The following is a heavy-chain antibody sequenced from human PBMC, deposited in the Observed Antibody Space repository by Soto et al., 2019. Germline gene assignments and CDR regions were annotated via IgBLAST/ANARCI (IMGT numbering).Heavy chain of an antibody. CDR2: INHSGST. V-gene: IGHV4-34*01. Sequence: ASETLSLTCAVYGGSFSGYYWSWIRQPPGKGLEWIGEINHSGSTNYNPSLKSRVTISVDTSKNQFSLKLSSVTAADTAVYYCARLRRAQYYYYYYGMDVWGQGTTVTVSS. CDR1: GGSFSGYY. J-gene: IGHJ6*02. D-gene: IGHD3-16*01. CDR3: ARLRRAQYYYYYYGMDV.